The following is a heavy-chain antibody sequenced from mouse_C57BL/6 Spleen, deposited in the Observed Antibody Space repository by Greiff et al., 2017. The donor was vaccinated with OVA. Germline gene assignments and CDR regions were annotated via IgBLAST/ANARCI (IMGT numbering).Heavy chain of an antibody. CDR2: IDPSDSYT. CDR3: ARPLYYSNPYAMDY. Sequence: VQLQQSGAELVMPGASVKLSCKASGYTFTSYWMHWVKQRPGQGLEWIGEIDPSDSYTNYNQKFKGKSTLTVDKSSSTAYMQLSSLTSEDSAVYYCARPLYYSNPYAMDYWGQGTSVTVSS. J-gene: IGHJ4*01. CDR1: GYTFTSYW. V-gene: IGHV1-69*01. D-gene: IGHD2-5*01.